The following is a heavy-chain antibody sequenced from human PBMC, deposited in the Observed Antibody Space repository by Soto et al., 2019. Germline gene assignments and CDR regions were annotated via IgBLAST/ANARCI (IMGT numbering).Heavy chain of an antibody. Sequence: SETLSLTCTVSGGSISSYYWSWIRQPPGKGLEWIGYIYYSGSTNYNPSLKSRVTISVDTSKNQFSLKLSSVTAADTAVYYCARGDYYDSSGYYLGHWGQGTLVTVS. V-gene: IGHV4-59*01. J-gene: IGHJ4*02. D-gene: IGHD3-22*01. CDR1: GGSISSYY. CDR3: ARGDYYDSSGYYLGH. CDR2: IYYSGST.